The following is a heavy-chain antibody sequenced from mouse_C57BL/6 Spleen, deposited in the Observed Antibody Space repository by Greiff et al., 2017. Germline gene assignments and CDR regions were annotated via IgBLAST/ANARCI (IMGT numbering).Heavy chain of an antibody. J-gene: IGHJ3*01. Sequence: EVQGVESGGDLVKPGGSLKLSCAASGFTFSSYGMSWVRQTPDKRLEWVATISSGGSYTYYPDSVKGRFTISRDNAKNTLYLQMSSLKSEDTAMYYCADSSGSWFAYWGQGTLVTVSA. CDR1: GFTFSSYG. CDR2: ISSGGSYT. D-gene: IGHD3-2*02. V-gene: IGHV5-6*01. CDR3: ADSSGSWFAY.